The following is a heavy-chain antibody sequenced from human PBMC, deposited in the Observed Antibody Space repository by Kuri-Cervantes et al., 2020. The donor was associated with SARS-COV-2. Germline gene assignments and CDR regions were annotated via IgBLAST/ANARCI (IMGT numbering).Heavy chain of an antibody. V-gene: IGHV3-30*04. CDR2: ISYDGSNK. D-gene: IGHD6-19*01. J-gene: IGHJ4*02. Sequence: LSLTCAASGFTFSSYAMHWVRQAPGKGLEWVTVISYDGSNKYYADSMKGRFTISRDNSKNTLYLQMNSLRAEDTAVYYCARGGSSGWSQLEYWGQGTLVTVSS. CDR1: GFTFSSYA. CDR3: ARGGSSGWSQLEY.